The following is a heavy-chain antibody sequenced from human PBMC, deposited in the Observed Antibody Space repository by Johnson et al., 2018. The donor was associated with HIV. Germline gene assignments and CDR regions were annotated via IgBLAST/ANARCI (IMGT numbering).Heavy chain of an antibody. CDR2: ITSSGRTT. V-gene: IGHV3-11*04. CDR3: ARGVKQQLSVVDAFGI. Sequence: QVQLVESGGGLVQPGGSLRLSCAASGFTFSDYYMSWIRQAPGKGLEWVSYITSSGRTTYYADSVKGRFPISRDNAKNSLYLQMNSLRAEDTAVYYCARGVKQQLSVVDAFGIWGQGTMVTVSS. J-gene: IGHJ3*02. CDR1: GFTFSDYY. D-gene: IGHD6-13*01.